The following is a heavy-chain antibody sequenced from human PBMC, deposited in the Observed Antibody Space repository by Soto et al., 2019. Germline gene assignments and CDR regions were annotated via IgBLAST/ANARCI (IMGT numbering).Heavy chain of an antibody. CDR1: GFTFSSYS. CDR2: VSSRSNTI. CDR3: AGRISPALESVNSFYGMAV. J-gene: IGHJ6*01. Sequence: EVQLVESGGDLVQPGGSLRLSCAASGFTFSSYSMNWVRQAPGKGLEWISYVSSRSNTIYYADSVKGRFTISRDNAKNSRVLKMSSRRYEDAAVYYRAGRISPALESVNSFYGMAVWGLGPRVSVSS. D-gene: IGHD1-1*01. V-gene: IGHV3-48*02.